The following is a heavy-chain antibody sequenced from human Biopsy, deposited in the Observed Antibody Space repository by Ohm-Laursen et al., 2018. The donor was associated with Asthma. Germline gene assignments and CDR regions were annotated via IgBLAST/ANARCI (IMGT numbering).Heavy chain of an antibody. CDR2: IKHDGSGK. V-gene: IGHV3-7*01. CDR3: ARTFHFWSPYHAEHYQL. CDR1: GFTFGDYW. J-gene: IGHJ1*01. Sequence: SLRLSCAASGFTFGDYWMSWVRQAPGKGLEWVANIKHDGSGKNHVDSLKGRFTISRDNAKNSLYLQMNSLRAEDTAVYYCARTFHFWSPYHAEHYQLWGQGTLVTVSS. D-gene: IGHD3-3*02.